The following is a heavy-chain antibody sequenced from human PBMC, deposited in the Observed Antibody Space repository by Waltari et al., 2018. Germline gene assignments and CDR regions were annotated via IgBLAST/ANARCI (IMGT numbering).Heavy chain of an antibody. V-gene: IGHV4-39*07. D-gene: IGHD4-17*01. CDR3: ARYGDYTYDFDY. J-gene: IGHJ4*02. CDR2: IYYSGST. Sequence: QLQLQESGPGLVKPSETLSLTCTVSGGSISSSSYYWGWIRQPPGKGLEWIGSIYYSGSTYYNPSLKSRVTISVDTSKNQFSLKLSSVTAADTAMYYCARYGDYTYDFDYWGQGTLVTVSS. CDR1: GGSISSSSYY.